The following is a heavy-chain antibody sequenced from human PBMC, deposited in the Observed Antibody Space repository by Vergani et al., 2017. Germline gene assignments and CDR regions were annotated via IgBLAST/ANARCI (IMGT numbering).Heavy chain of an antibody. J-gene: IGHJ4*01. CDR2: ISGPGLST. V-gene: IGHV3-23*01. CDR3: VKEKIDLGSYCFDS. Sequence: EVHLLESGGGLVQSGGSLRLSCAASGFTFSNSAVSWVRQAPGRGLAWVSSISGPGLSTYYADSVKGRFSISRDNSKNTVFLQMHSLRAEDTAIYYCVKEKIDLGSYCFDSWGHGILGTVSS. CDR1: GFTFSNSA. D-gene: IGHD2/OR15-2a*01.